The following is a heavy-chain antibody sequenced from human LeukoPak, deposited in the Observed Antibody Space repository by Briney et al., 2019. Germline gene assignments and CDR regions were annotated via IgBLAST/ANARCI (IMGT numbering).Heavy chain of an antibody. D-gene: IGHD6-19*01. Sequence: PGGSLRLSCAASGFTVSSNYMSWVRQAPGMGLEWVSNIYSGGSTYYADSVKARFTLSRDNSKNTMYLQMNTLRAEDTAVYYCATGYSSGWYGRLDYWGQGTLVTVSS. CDR1: GFTVSSNY. J-gene: IGHJ4*02. CDR3: ATGYSSGWYGRLDY. CDR2: IYSGGST. V-gene: IGHV3-53*05.